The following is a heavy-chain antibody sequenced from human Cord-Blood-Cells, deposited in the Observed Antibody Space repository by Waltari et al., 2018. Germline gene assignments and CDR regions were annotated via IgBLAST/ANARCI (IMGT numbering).Heavy chain of an antibody. D-gene: IGHD6-19*01. CDR2: LAYDGSNK. Sequence: QGQLVASGGGVVQRGRSLRLSCAASRFTFSSSGMHWVRQARGKGLGGVAVLAYDGSNKYITDSVKGRFTISRDNSKNTLYLQMNSLIAEDTAVYYCAKDFRRQWLVLMYFQHWGQGTLVTVAS. V-gene: IGHV3-30*18. CDR3: AKDFRRQWLVLMYFQH. J-gene: IGHJ1*01. CDR1: RFTFSSSG.